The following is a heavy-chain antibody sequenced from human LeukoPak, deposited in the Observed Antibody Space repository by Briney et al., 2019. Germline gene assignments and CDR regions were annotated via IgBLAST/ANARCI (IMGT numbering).Heavy chain of an antibody. V-gene: IGHV1-8*02. Sequence: ASVKVSCKASGYTFTGYYMHWVRQAPGQGLEWMGWMNPNSGNTGYAQKFQGRVTMTRNTSISTAYMELSSLRSEDTAVYYCARHVSAAGVHYYGMDVWGQGTTVTVSS. D-gene: IGHD6-13*01. CDR2: MNPNSGNT. CDR3: ARHVSAAGVHYYGMDV. J-gene: IGHJ6*02. CDR1: GYTFTGYY.